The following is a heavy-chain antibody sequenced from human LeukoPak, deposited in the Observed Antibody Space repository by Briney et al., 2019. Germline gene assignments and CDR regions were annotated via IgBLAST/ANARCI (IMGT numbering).Heavy chain of an antibody. V-gene: IGHV4-59*11. CDR2: IYYSGST. Sequence: SETLSLTCTVSGGSISSHYWSWIRQPPGKGLEWIGYIYYSGSTNYNPSLKSRVTISVDTSKNQFSLKLSSVAAADTAVYYCAREDYRLSSRRGMDVWGQGTTVIVSS. CDR1: GGSISSHY. J-gene: IGHJ6*02. D-gene: IGHD4-11*01. CDR3: AREDYRLSSRRGMDV.